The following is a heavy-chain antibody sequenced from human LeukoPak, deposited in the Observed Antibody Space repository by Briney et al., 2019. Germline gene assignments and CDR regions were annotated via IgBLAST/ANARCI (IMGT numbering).Heavy chain of an antibody. D-gene: IGHD6-19*01. CDR1: DDSISSGAYS. J-gene: IGHJ3*02. Sequence: SETLSLTCTVSDDSISSGAYSWVWVRQPPGKGLEFIGTVYYGGKTYYNPSLKSRVTMSVDTPKKHFSLNLTSVNAADTAVYYCASDSGRTALDIWGQGTMATVSS. CDR2: VYYGGKT. CDR3: ASDSGRTALDI. V-gene: IGHV4-39*02.